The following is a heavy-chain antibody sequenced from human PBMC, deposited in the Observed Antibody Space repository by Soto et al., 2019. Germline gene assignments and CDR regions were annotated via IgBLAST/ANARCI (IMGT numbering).Heavy chain of an antibody. CDR3: ARYLGRDYYYYYYGMDV. CDR1: GGSISSGGYY. CDR2: IYYSGST. V-gene: IGHV4-31*03. Sequence: SETLSLTCTVSGGSISSGGYYWSWIRQHPGKGLEWIGHIYYSGSTYYNPSLKSRVTISVDTSKNQFSLKLSSVTAADTAVYYCARYLGRDYYYYYYGMDVWGQGTTVTVSS. J-gene: IGHJ6*02. D-gene: IGHD1-26*01.